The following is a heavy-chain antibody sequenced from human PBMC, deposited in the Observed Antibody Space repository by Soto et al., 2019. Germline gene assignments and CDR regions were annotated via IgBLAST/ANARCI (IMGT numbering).Heavy chain of an antibody. V-gene: IGHV1-3*01. CDR2: SNAGNGNT. Sequence: KQAGASVKVSCKASGYTFTSYAMHWVRQAPGQRLEWMGWSNAGNGNTKYSQKFQGRVTITRDTSASTAYMELSSLRSEDTAVYYCARAWDIVVVPAATWAPGWFDPWGQGTLVTVSS. D-gene: IGHD2-2*01. CDR1: GYTFTSYA. CDR3: ARAWDIVVVPAATWAPGWFDP. J-gene: IGHJ5*02.